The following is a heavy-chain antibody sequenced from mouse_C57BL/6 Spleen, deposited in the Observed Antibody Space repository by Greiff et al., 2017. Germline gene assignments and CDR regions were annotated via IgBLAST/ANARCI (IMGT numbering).Heavy chain of an antibody. Sequence: EVQLQQSGPELVKPGASVKISCKASGYTFTDYYMNWVKQSHGKSLEWIDHINPNNGGTSYNQKFKGKATLTVDKSSSTAYMELRSLTSEDSAVYYCARGGYDGSMYYWGQGTSVTVSS. CDR1: GYTFTDYY. CDR2: INPNNGGT. D-gene: IGHD2-2*01. CDR3: ARGGYDGSMYY. J-gene: IGHJ4*01. V-gene: IGHV1-26*01.